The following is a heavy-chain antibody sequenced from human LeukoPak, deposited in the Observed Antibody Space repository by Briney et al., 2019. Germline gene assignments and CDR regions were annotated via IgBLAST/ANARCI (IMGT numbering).Heavy chain of an antibody. CDR1: GFTFSSHW. V-gene: IGHV3-7*05. J-gene: IGHJ4*02. CDR2: IKQDGSEK. Sequence: GGSLRLSCAASGFTFSSHWMSWVRQAPGKGLEWVANIKQDGSEKYYVDSVKGRFTISRDNAKNSLYLQMNSLRAEDTAVYYCARDMVRGVAEIDYWGQGTLVTVSS. CDR3: ARDMVRGVAEIDY. D-gene: IGHD3-10*01.